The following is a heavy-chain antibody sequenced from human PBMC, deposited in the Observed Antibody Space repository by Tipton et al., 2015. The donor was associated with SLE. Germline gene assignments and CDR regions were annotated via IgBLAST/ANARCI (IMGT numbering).Heavy chain of an antibody. Sequence: TLSLTCTVSGASVNSYFWSWIRQSAGKGLEWIGRIYYRGGTNYNPFLKSRVTISVDTSKNQFSLKLSSVTAADTAIYYCARDGGRNTLIGRAVDIWGQGAMVSVSS. CDR1: GASVNSYF. CDR3: ARDGGRNTLIGRAVDI. CDR2: IYYRGGT. D-gene: IGHD3-22*01. J-gene: IGHJ3*02. V-gene: IGHV4-59*02.